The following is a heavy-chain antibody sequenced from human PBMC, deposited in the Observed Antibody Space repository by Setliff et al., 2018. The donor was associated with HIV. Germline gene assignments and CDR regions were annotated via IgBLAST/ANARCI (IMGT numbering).Heavy chain of an antibody. V-gene: IGHV1-69*06. Sequence: ASVKVSCKASGGTFSSYAISWVRQAPGQGLEWMGGIIPIFGTANYAQKFQGRVTITADKSTSTAYMELSSLGSEDTAVYYCARDQRAYNWNDAVFYYYGLDVWGQGTTVTVSS. D-gene: IGHD1-20*01. CDR3: ARDQRAYNWNDAVFYYYGLDV. CDR1: GGTFSSYA. J-gene: IGHJ6*02. CDR2: IIPIFGTA.